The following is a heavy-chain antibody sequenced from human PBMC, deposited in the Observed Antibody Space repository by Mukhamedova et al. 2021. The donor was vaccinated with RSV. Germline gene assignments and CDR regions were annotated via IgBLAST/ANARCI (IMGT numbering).Heavy chain of an antibody. Sequence: SSGYYWGWIRQPPGKGLGWIGSFYPSGTTYYNPSPKSRVTILVDMSKNQFSLKLSSVTAADTAVYYCARSSRGGTYPGPFDYWGQGTLVTVSS. CDR1: SSGYY. V-gene: IGHV4-38-2*01. CDR3: ARSSRGGTYPGPFDY. J-gene: IGHJ4*02. CDR2: FYPSGTT. D-gene: IGHD1-26*01.